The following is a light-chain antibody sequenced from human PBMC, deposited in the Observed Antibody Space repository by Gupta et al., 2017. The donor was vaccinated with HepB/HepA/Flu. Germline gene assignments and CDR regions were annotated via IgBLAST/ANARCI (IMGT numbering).Light chain of an antibody. Sequence: VFTQPPGSLSLSPGERATLSCRASQNVTSSYLAWYQQQPGQAPRLLMYGASSRASGVPDRFSGCGSGTEFTLTISRLEPDDFAKYYCHQYDSLPSTFGQGTKLEIK. CDR3: HQYDSLPST. J-gene: IGKJ2*01. V-gene: IGKV3-20*01. CDR2: GAS. CDR1: QNVTSSY.